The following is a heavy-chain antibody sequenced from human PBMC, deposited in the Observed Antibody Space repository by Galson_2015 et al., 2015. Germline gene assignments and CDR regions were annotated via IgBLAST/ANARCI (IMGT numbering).Heavy chain of an antibody. V-gene: IGHV3-33*01. CDR3: ARDSGSIFGVVRAVDEN. CDR2: IWYDGSNK. Sequence: SLRLSCAASGFTFSSYGMHWVRQAPGKGLEWVAVIWYDGSNKYYADSVEGRFTISRDNSKNTLYLQMNSLRAEDTAVYYCARDSGSIFGVVRAVDENWGQGTLVTVSS. J-gene: IGHJ4*02. CDR1: GFTFSSYG. D-gene: IGHD3-3*01.